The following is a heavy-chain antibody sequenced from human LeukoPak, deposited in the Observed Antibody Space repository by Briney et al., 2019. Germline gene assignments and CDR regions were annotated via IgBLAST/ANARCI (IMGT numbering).Heavy chain of an antibody. CDR3: ARDTSATAHLDY. Sequence: GASVKVSCKASGYTFTSYYMHWVRQAPGQGLEWMGIINPSGGSTSYAQKSQGRVTMTRDTSTSTVYMELSSLRSEDTAVYYCARDTSATAHLDYWGQGTLVTVSS. CDR2: INPSGGST. D-gene: IGHD2-21*02. V-gene: IGHV1-46*01. J-gene: IGHJ4*02. CDR1: GYTFTSYY.